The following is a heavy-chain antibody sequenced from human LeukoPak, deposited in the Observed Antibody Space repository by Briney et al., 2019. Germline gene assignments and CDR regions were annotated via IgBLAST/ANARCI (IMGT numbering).Heavy chain of an antibody. V-gene: IGHV4-34*01. J-gene: IGHJ3*02. Sequence: SETLSLTCAVYGGSFSGYYWSWIRQPPGKGLEWIGSIYYSGSTYYNPSLKSRVTISVDTSKNQFSLKLSSVTAADTAVYYCARSLPDAFDIWGQGTMVTVSS. CDR3: ARSLPDAFDI. CDR1: GGSFSGYY. CDR2: IYYSGST.